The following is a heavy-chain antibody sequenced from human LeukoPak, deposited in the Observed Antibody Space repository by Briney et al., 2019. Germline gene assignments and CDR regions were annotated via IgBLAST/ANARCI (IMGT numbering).Heavy chain of an antibody. CDR2: ISKDGSQR. V-gene: IGHV3-30-3*01. J-gene: IGHJ6*02. Sequence: GGSLRLSCAASGFTFSSYGMHWVRQAPGKGLEWVAVISKDGSQRYYADSVKGRFTISRDNSKNTVYLQMNSLRAEDTAVYYCARDEYYYYGMDVWGQGTTVTVSS. CDR1: GFTFSSYG. CDR3: ARDEYYYYGMDV.